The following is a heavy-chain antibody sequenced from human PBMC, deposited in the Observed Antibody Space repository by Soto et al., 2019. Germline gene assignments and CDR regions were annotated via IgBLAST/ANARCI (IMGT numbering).Heavy chain of an antibody. CDR1: GGSLSNYG. Sequence: QVQLVQSGAEVKKPGSSVKVSCKAYGGSLSNYGISWVRQAPGQGLEWMGAIIPVFGTPNYAQKFQDRVTITADESTTTVYMEVRSLTSEDTTVYYCARGDATKIVVTTYYAMDVWGQGSTVPVSS. J-gene: IGHJ6*02. D-gene: IGHD3-22*01. CDR3: ARGDATKIVVTTYYAMDV. CDR2: IIPVFGTP. V-gene: IGHV1-69*12.